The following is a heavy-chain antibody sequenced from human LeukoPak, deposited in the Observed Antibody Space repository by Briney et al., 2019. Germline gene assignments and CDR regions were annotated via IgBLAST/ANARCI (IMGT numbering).Heavy chain of an antibody. J-gene: IGHJ4*02. Sequence: SETLSLTCAVYGGSFSGYYWSWIRQPPGKGLEWIGEINHSGSTNYNPSLKSRVTISVDTSKNQFSLKLSSVTAADTAVYYCARRRGYSYGYRYWGQGTLVTVSS. CDR1: GGSFSGYY. D-gene: IGHD5-18*01. V-gene: IGHV4-34*01. CDR2: INHSGST. CDR3: ARRRGYSYGYRY.